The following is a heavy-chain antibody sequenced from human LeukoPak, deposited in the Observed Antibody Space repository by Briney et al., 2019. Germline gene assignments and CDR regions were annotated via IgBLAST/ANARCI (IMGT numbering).Heavy chain of an antibody. J-gene: IGHJ4*02. D-gene: IGHD3-10*01. Sequence: GGSLRLSCTASGFTFGDYYMSWIRQAPGKGLEWVSYIGGSSGNINYADSVKGRFTISRDNAKNSLYLQMNSLRDEDTAVYYCASPVRGWGQGALVTVSS. CDR2: IGGSSGNI. CDR1: GFTFGDYY. V-gene: IGHV3-11*03. CDR3: ASPVRG.